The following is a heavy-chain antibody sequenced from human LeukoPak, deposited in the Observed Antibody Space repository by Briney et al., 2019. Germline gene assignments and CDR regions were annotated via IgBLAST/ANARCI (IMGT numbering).Heavy chain of an antibody. CDR2: ISSSSSYI. CDR1: GFTFSSYS. D-gene: IGHD2-21*01. Sequence: GGSLRLSCAASGFTFSSYSMNWVRQAPGKGLEWVSSISSSSSYIYYADSVKGRFTISRDNAKNSLCLQMNSLRAEDTAVYYCARNPLAYCGGDCYDYWGQGTLVTVSS. CDR3: ARNPLAYCGGDCYDY. J-gene: IGHJ4*02. V-gene: IGHV3-21*01.